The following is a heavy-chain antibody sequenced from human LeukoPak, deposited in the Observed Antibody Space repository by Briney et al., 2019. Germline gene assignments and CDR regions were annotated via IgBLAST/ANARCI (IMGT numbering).Heavy chain of an antibody. V-gene: IGHV4-61*02. CDR3: ARGAIYYYDSSGYYYYFDY. CDR2: IYTSGST. J-gene: IGHJ4*02. D-gene: IGHD3-22*01. Sequence: SETLSLTCTVSGGSISSGSYYWSWIRQPAGKGLEWIGRIYTSGSTNYNPSLKSRVTIPVDTSKNQFSLKLSSVTAADTAVYYCARGAIYYYDSSGYYYYFDYWGQGTLVTVSS. CDR1: GGSISSGSYY.